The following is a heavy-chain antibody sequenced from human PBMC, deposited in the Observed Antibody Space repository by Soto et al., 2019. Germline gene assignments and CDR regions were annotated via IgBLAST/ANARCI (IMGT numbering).Heavy chain of an antibody. V-gene: IGHV3-48*02. Sequence: EVQLVESGGGLVQPGGSLRLSCAAYGFTFSSYSMNWVRQAPGKGLEWVSYISSSSSTIYYADSVKGRFTISRDNAKNSLYLQMNSLRDEDTAVYYCASEYDYGDLNYYYYGMDVWGQGTTVTVSS. CDR2: ISSSSSTI. D-gene: IGHD4-17*01. J-gene: IGHJ6*02. CDR3: ASEYDYGDLNYYYYGMDV. CDR1: GFTFSSYS.